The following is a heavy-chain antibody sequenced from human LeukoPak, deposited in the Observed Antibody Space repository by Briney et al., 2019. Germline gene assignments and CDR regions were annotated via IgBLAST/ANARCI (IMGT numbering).Heavy chain of an antibody. CDR3: ARGLIVSWNYYWYSDL. CDR1: GFTFSSYS. Sequence: PGGSLRLSCAASGFTFSSYSMNWVRQAPGKGREWVSSISIISIYIYYADSVKGRFTISRDNARNSLYLQMSSLRAEDTAVYYCARGLIVSWNYYWYSDLWGRGTLVTVSS. D-gene: IGHD1-7*01. J-gene: IGHJ2*01. CDR2: ISIISIYI. V-gene: IGHV3-21*01.